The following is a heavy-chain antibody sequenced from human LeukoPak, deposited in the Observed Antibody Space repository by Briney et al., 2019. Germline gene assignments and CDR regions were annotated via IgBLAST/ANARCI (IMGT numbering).Heavy chain of an antibody. CDR1: GFTVSSNY. D-gene: IGHD3-22*01. CDR2: IYSGGST. Sequence: GGSLRLSCAASGFTVSSNYMSWVRQAPGKGLEWVSVIYSGGSTDYADSVKGRFTISRDNSKNTLYLQMNSLRAEDTAVYYCARECSSGHFAYWGQGTLVTVSS. V-gene: IGHV3-66*01. J-gene: IGHJ4*02. CDR3: ARECSSGHFAY.